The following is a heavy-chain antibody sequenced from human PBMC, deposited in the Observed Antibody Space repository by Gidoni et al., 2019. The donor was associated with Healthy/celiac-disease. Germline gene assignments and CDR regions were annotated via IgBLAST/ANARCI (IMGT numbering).Heavy chain of an antibody. CDR2: ISGSGSGT. CDR3: AEATWIGI. J-gene: IGHJ3*02. V-gene: IGHV3-23*01. Sequence: EVQLLESGGGLVQPGGSLRLSCAAAGFTFSSYTMSWVPQAPGKGLEWVSVISGSGSGTDYADSVRGRFTISRDNSKNTLYLQMNSLSAEDTAVYYCAEATWIGIWGQGTMVTVSS. CDR1: GFTFSSYT. D-gene: IGHD5-12*01.